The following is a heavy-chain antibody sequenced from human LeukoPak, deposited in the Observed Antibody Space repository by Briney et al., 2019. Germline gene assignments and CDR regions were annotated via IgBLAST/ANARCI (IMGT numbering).Heavy chain of an antibody. CDR1: GFTFSHYW. CDR3: TTDRYGGNSIDF. D-gene: IGHD4-23*01. Sequence: GGSLRLSSAASGFTFSHYWMTWVSQAPGKGLEWVGRIKSKTDGGTTDYAAPVKGRFTISRDDSKNTLYLQMNSLKTEDTAAYYCTTDRYGGNSIDFWGQGTLVTVSS. CDR2: IKSKTDGGTT. J-gene: IGHJ4*02. V-gene: IGHV3-15*01.